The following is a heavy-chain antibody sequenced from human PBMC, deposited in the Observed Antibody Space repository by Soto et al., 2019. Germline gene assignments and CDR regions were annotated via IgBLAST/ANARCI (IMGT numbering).Heavy chain of an antibody. CDR3: TRDGMTTGDT. V-gene: IGHV4-59*12. Sequence: SQTLSLTGNVSGASIYTYYWNWIRQSPGKGLEWIGYISDGGSTNYNPSLESRVTISLDTSKKQVSLKLSSVTAADAGVYYCTRDGMTTGDTWGPGTLVTSPQ. D-gene: IGHD2-21*02. CDR1: GASIYTYY. CDR2: ISDGGST. J-gene: IGHJ4*02.